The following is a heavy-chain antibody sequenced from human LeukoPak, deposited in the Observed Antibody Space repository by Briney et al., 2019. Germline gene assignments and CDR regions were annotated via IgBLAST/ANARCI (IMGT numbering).Heavy chain of an antibody. CDR2: IKQDGSEK. V-gene: IGHV3-7*01. CDR3: ARTDYGDYPAN. CDR1: GFTFSSYW. Sequence: GGSLRLSCAASGFTFSSYWMSWVRQAPGKGLEWVANIKQDGSEKYYVDSVKGRFTISRDNAKNSLYLQMNSLRAEDTDVYYCARTDYGDYPANWGQGTLGTVSS. D-gene: IGHD4-17*01. J-gene: IGHJ4*02.